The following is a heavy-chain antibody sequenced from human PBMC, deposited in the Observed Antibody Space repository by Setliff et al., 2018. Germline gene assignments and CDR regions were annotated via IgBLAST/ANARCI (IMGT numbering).Heavy chain of an antibody. CDR1: GYTFSRYG. CDR3: ATSWGATPFDY. D-gene: IGHD1-26*01. Sequence: ASVKVSCKTSGYTFSRYGFSWVRQAPGQGLEWMGWIGTYNGDTNYAQNVQGRVTMTTDTSTSTAYMELRSLRSDDTAVYYCATSWGATPFDYWGQGTLVTVSS. V-gene: IGHV1-18*01. CDR2: IGTYNGDT. J-gene: IGHJ4*02.